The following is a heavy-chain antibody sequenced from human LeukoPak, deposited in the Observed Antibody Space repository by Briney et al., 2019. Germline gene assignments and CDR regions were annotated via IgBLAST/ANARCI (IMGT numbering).Heavy chain of an antibody. D-gene: IGHD3-22*01. CDR1: GFTFDDYA. J-gene: IGHJ4*02. CDR2: ISWNSGSI. Sequence: GGSLRLSCAASGFTFDDYAMHWVRHAPGKGLEWVSGISWNSGSIGYADSVKGRFTISRDNAKNSLYLQMNSLRAEDTALYYCVKTRHYSDSSGSFDYWGQGTLVTVSS. V-gene: IGHV3-9*01. CDR3: VKTRHYSDSSGSFDY.